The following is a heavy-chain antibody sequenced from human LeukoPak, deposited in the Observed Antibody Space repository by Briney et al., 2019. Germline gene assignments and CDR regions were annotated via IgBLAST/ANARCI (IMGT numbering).Heavy chain of an antibody. Sequence: GGPLRLSCGASGSTFSSYRMSWVRQAPGKGLEWVANIKQDGSEKYYVDSVKGRFTISRDNAKNLLYLQMNSLRAEDTAVYYCARGPYAFDIWGQGTVVTVSS. J-gene: IGHJ3*02. CDR1: GSTFSSYR. CDR3: ARGPYAFDI. V-gene: IGHV3-7*01. CDR2: IKQDGSEK.